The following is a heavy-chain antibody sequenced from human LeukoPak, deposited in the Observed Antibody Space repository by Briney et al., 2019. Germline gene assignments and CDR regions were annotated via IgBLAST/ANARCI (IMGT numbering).Heavy chain of an antibody. CDR2: ISSSSSYI. CDR3: TSSIVDTAMVMIDY. D-gene: IGHD5-18*01. Sequence: GGSLRLSCAASGFTFSSYSMNWVRQAPGKGLEWVSSISSSSSYIYYADSVKGRFTISRDNAKNSLYLQMNSLRAEDTAVYYCTSSIVDTAMVMIDYWGQGTLVTVSS. V-gene: IGHV3-21*01. CDR1: GFTFSSYS. J-gene: IGHJ4*02.